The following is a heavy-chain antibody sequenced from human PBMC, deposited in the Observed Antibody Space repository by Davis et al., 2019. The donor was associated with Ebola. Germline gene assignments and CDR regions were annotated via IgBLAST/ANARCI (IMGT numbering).Heavy chain of an antibody. CDR2: INPSGGST. CDR1: GYTFTSYY. CDR3: ARMQLRGYYFDY. V-gene: IGHV1-46*01. J-gene: IGHJ4*02. D-gene: IGHD6-6*01. Sequence: AASVKVSCKASGYTFTSYYMHWVRQAPGQGLEWMGIINPSGGSTSYAQKFQGRVTMTRDTSISTAYMALSRLRSDDTAVYYCARMQLRGYYFDYWGQGTLVTVSS.